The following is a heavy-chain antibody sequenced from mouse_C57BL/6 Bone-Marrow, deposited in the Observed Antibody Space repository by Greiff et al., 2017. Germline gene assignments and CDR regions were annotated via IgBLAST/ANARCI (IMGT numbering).Heavy chain of an antibody. CDR3: ARDPITRDY. D-gene: IGHD1-2*01. J-gene: IGHJ2*01. V-gene: IGHV1-69*01. CDR1: GYTFTSYW. CDR2: IDPSDSYT. Sequence: QVQLQQPGAELVMPGASVKLSCKASGYTFTSYWMHWVKQRPGQGLEWIGEIDPSDSYTNYNQKFKGKSTLTVDKSSSTAYMQLSSLTSEDSAVYYCARDPITRDYWGQGTTLSVSS.